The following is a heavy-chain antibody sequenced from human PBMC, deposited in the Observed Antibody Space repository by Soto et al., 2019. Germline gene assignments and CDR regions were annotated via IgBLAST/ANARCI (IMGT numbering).Heavy chain of an antibody. V-gene: IGHV1-2*02. CDR1: GDNFTDYH. CDR2: INTKTGGT. Sequence: ASVKVSCKASGDNFTDYHMHWVRQAPGQGFEWMGWINTKTGGTSYARKFQGRVTMTGDTSISQVYMEVSRLTTDDTAVYYCAREGSAWYKEFDFWGQGTLVTVSS. J-gene: IGHJ4*02. CDR3: AREGSAWYKEFDF. D-gene: IGHD6-19*01.